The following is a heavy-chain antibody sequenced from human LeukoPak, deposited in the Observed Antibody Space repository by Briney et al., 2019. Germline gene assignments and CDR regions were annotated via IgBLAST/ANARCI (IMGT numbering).Heavy chain of an antibody. J-gene: IGHJ4*02. Sequence: SVKVSFTASGGTFSSYAISWVRQAPGQGLEWMGGIIPIFGTANYAQKFQGRVTITADESTSTAYMELSSLRSEDTAVYYCARGAGGNGGLYWGQGTLVTVSS. V-gene: IGHV1-69*01. D-gene: IGHD4-23*01. CDR2: IIPIFGTA. CDR3: ARGAGGNGGLY. CDR1: GGTFSSYA.